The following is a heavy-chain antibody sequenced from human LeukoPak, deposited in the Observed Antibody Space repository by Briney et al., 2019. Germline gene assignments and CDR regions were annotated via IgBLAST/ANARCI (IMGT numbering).Heavy chain of an antibody. J-gene: IGHJ5*02. V-gene: IGHV3-48*03. CDR2: ISSSGSTI. D-gene: IGHD3-9*01. CDR3: AKDHTISSSFDP. CDR1: GFTFSSYE. Sequence: GGSLRLSCAASGFTFSSYEMNWVRQAPGKGLEWVSYISSSGSTIYYADSVKGRFTISRDNSKNTLYLQMNSLRAEDTAVYYCAKDHTISSSFDPWGQGTLVTVSS.